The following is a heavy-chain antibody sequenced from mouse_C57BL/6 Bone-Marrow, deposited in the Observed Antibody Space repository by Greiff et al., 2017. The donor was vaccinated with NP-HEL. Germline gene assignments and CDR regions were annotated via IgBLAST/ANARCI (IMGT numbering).Heavy chain of an antibody. CDR3: ARDDYGSRGWYFDV. CDR1: GFTFSSYA. Sequence: EVQLVESGGGLVKPGGSLKLSCAASGFTFSSYAMSWVRQTPEKRLEWVATISDGGSYTYYPDNVQGRFTISRDNAKNNLYLQMSHLKSEDTAMYYCARDDYGSRGWYFDVWGTGTTVTVSS. V-gene: IGHV5-4*01. D-gene: IGHD1-1*01. J-gene: IGHJ1*03. CDR2: ISDGGSYT.